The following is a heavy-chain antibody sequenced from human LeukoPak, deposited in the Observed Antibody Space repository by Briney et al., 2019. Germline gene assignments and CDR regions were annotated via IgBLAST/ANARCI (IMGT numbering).Heavy chain of an antibody. J-gene: IGHJ5*02. CDR1: GGSINSYY. Sequence: SETLSLTCTVSGGSINSYYWSWIRQPPGKGLEWIGYIYYSGSTNYNPSLKSRVTISVDTSKNQFSLKLSSVTAADTAVYYCARPKGGSYYGWFDPWGQGTLVTVSS. D-gene: IGHD1-26*01. CDR3: ARPKGGSYYGWFDP. CDR2: IYYSGST. V-gene: IGHV4-59*12.